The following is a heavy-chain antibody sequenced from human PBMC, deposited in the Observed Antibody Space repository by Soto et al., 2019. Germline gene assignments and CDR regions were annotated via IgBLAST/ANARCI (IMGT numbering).Heavy chain of an antibody. Sequence: GGSLRLSCAASGFTFSSYGMHWVRQAPGKGLEWVAVISYDGSNKYYADSVKGRFTISRDNSKNTLYLQMNSLRAEDMAVYYCAKCSSSAVDSYYFDYWGQGTLVTVSS. CDR3: AKCSSSAVDSYYFDY. CDR2: ISYDGSNK. J-gene: IGHJ4*02. CDR1: GFTFSSYG. V-gene: IGHV3-30*18. D-gene: IGHD6-13*01.